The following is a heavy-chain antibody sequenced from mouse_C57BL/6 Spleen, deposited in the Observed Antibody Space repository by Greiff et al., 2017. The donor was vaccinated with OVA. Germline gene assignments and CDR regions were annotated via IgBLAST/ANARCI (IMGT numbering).Heavy chain of an antibody. Sequence: QVQLQQSGPGLVQPSQSLSITCTVSGFSLTSYGVHWVRQSPGKGLEWLGVIWSGGSTDYNAAFISRLSISKDNSKSQVFFKMNSLQADDTAIYYCARKDYDYDVGNYAMDYWGQGTSVTVSS. CDR3: ARKDYDYDVGNYAMDY. V-gene: IGHV2-2*01. D-gene: IGHD2-4*01. J-gene: IGHJ4*01. CDR1: GFSLTSYG. CDR2: IWSGGST.